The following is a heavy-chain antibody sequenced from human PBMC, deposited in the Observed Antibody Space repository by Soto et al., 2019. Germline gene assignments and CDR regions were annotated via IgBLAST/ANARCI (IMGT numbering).Heavy chain of an antibody. D-gene: IGHD1-26*01. Sequence: GGSLRLSCSASGFTFSSYAMHWVRQAPGKGLEYVSAISSNGGSTYYADSVKGRFTISRDNSKNTLYLQMSSLRAEDTAVYYCEVGPWEPLTPYYFDYWGQGTLVTVS. CDR1: GFTFSSYA. CDR2: ISSNGGST. J-gene: IGHJ4*02. V-gene: IGHV3-64D*08. CDR3: EVGPWEPLTPYYFDY.